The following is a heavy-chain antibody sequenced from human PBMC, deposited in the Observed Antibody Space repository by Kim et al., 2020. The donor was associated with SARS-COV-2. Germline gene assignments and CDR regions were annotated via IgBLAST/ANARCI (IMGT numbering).Heavy chain of an antibody. D-gene: IGHD3-10*01. Sequence: GGSLRLSCAASGFTFSSYAMHWVRQAPGKGLEWVAVISYDGSNKYYADSVKGRFTISRDNSKNTLYLQMNSLRAEDTAVYYCARDFLDYYGSGSLGDAF. V-gene: IGHV3-30*04. CDR2: ISYDGSNK. CDR3: ARDFLDYYGSGSLGDAF. CDR1: GFTFSSYA. J-gene: IGHJ3*01.